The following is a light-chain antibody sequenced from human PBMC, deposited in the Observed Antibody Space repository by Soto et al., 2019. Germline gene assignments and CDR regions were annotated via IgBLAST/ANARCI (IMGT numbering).Light chain of an antibody. CDR2: GAS. V-gene: IGKV3-20*01. Sequence: EIVLTQSPGSLSLSPGERATLSCRASQSVDSTFFAWYQKKPGQAPRLLMYGASQKATGIPDRFSGGGSGTYFTLTISRLEPEDAAVYYCQQYMSSVTFGQGTRVEIK. CDR3: QQYMSSVT. CDR1: QSVDSTF. J-gene: IGKJ1*01.